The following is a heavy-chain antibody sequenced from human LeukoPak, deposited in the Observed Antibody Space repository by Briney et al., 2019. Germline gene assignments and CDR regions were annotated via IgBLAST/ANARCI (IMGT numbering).Heavy chain of an antibody. CDR1: GFTFSTYA. CDR2: IHRGGST. V-gene: IGHV3-66*01. D-gene: IGHD6-19*01. Sequence: GGSLRLSCAASGFTFSTYAMSWVRQAPGKGLEWVSVIHRGGSTYYADSVKGRFTISRDNSKNTLYLQMNSLRAEDTAVYYCAREDGSGGPFDYWGQGTLVPVSS. J-gene: IGHJ4*02. CDR3: AREDGSGGPFDY.